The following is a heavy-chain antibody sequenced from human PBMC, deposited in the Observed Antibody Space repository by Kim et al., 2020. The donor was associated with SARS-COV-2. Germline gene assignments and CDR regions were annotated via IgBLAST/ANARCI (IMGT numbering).Heavy chain of an antibody. Sequence: GGSLRLSCAPSGFDVTSYYMSWIRLAPGKGLEWLAIIYSADSTIYADSVKGRITISRDSSKNSLFLQMNSLSVEDTAVYYCARGPTITYFDLWGRGTLVT. CDR3: ARGPTITYFDL. V-gene: IGHV3-66*01. CDR1: GFDVTSYY. D-gene: IGHD5-12*01. J-gene: IGHJ2*01. CDR2: IYSADST.